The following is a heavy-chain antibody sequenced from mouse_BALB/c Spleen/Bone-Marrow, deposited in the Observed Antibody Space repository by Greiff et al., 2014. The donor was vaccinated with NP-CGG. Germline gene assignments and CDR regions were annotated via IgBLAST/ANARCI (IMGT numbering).Heavy chain of an antibody. CDR2: IYPGDGET. Sequence: VKLLESGAELVRPGSSVKISCKASGYAFSSYWMTWVEQRPGQGLEWIGQIYPGDGETNYNGKFKGKATLTADKSSSTAYMQLSGLTSEDSAVYCCAKVTTGFAYWGQGTLVTASA. CDR3: AKVTTGFAY. CDR1: GYAFSSYW. J-gene: IGHJ3*01. V-gene: IGHV1-80*01. D-gene: IGHD2-2*01.